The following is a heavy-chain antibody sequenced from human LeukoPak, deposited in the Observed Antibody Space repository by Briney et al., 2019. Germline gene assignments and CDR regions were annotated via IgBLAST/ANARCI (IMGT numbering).Heavy chain of an antibody. Sequence: GGSLRLSCAASGFNFSSYSMNWVRQAPGKGLDWVSSISSSSSLRYYADSVKGRFTISRDNAKNSLYLQMNSLRAEDTAVYYCARVRGSYHFDYWGQGTLVTVSS. CDR2: ISSSSSLR. CDR1: GFNFSSYS. CDR3: ARVRGSYHFDY. J-gene: IGHJ4*02. D-gene: IGHD1-26*01. V-gene: IGHV3-21*01.